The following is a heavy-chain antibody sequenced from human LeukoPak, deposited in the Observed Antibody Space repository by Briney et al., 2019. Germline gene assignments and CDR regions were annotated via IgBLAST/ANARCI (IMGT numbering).Heavy chain of an antibody. D-gene: IGHD3-3*01. CDR2: IYYSGST. V-gene: IGHV4-39*01. Sequence: SETLSLTCTVSGGSISSSSYYLGWIRQPPGKGLEWIGSIYYSGSTYYNPSLKSRVTISVDTSKNQFSLKRSSVTAADTAVYYCARGGYDFWSGYFDPYYFDYWGQGTLVTVSS. CDR1: GGSISSSSYY. CDR3: ARGGYDFWSGYFDPYYFDY. J-gene: IGHJ4*02.